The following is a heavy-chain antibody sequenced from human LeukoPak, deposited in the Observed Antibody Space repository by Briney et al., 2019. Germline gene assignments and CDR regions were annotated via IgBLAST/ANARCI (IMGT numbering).Heavy chain of an antibody. CDR3: VRDCGGVWNNLVC. J-gene: IGHJ4*02. CDR1: GFTFSSYW. V-gene: IGHV3-74*01. Sequence: GGSLRLSCAASGFTFSSYWMHWFRQAPGKGLEWVSRINSDGSSATYADSVKGRFTISRDNAKNTLYLQMNSLRAEDTAVYYCVRDCGGVWNNLVCWRQGTLVTVSS. CDR2: INSDGSSA. D-gene: IGHD1/OR15-1a*01.